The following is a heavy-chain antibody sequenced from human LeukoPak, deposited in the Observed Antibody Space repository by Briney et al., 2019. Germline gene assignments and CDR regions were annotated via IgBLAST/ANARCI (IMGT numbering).Heavy chain of an antibody. D-gene: IGHD3-22*01. CDR2: IIPIFGTA. Sequence: SVTVSCKASGGTFSSYAISWVRQAPGQGLEWMGGIIPIFGTANYAQKFQGRVTITADESTSTAYMELSSLRSEDTAVYYCARVTYDSSGYMWYYFDYWGQGTLVTVSS. CDR3: ARVTYDSSGYMWYYFDY. V-gene: IGHV1-69*13. CDR1: GGTFSSYA. J-gene: IGHJ4*02.